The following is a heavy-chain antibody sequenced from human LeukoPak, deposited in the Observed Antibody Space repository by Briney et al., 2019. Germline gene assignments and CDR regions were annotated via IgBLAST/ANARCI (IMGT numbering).Heavy chain of an antibody. CDR2: IYYSGST. CDR1: GGSISSGDYY. CDR3: AREGRVVPAARL. J-gene: IGHJ3*01. V-gene: IGHV4-30-4*01. Sequence: SETLSLTCTVSGGSISSGDYYWSWIRQPPGKGLEWIGYIYYSGSTYHNPSLKSRVTISVDTSKNQFSLKLSSVTAADTAVYYCAREGRVVPAARLWGQGTMVTVSS. D-gene: IGHD2-2*01.